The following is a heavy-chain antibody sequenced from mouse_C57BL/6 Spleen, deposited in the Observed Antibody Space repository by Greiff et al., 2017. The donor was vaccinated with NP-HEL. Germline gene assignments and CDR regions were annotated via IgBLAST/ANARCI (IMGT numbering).Heavy chain of an antibody. V-gene: IGHV14-4*01. CDR3: TPYDYGGAWFAY. Sequence: VQLQQSGAELVRPGASVKLSCTASGFNIKDDYMHWVKQRPEQGLEWIGWIDPENGDTEYASKFQGKATITADTSSNTAYLQLSSLTSEDTAVYYCTPYDYGGAWFAYWGQGTLVTVSA. CDR2: IDPENGDT. CDR1: GFNIKDDY. D-gene: IGHD2-4*01. J-gene: IGHJ3*01.